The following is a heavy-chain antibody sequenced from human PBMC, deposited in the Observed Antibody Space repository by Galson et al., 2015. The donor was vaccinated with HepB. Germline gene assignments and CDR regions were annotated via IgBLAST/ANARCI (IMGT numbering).Heavy chain of an antibody. CDR1: GFTFSSYG. D-gene: IGHD6-13*01. CDR3: AKSAAAGPYSFDY. J-gene: IGHJ4*02. Sequence: SLRLSCAASGFTFSSYGMHWVRQAPGKGLEWVAVISYDGSNKYYADSVKGRFTISRDNSKNTLYLQMNSLRAEDTAVYYCAKSAAAGPYSFDYWGQGTLVTVSS. V-gene: IGHV3-30*18. CDR2: ISYDGSNK.